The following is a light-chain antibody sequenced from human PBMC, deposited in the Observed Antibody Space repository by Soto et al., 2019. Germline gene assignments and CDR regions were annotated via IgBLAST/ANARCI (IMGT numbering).Light chain of an antibody. CDR1: NSDFGTYNL. V-gene: IGLV2-23*02. CDR3: CSYAGTTTRFV. Sequence: QSVLNQPAPVSGSPGQSITISRTGANSDFGTYNLVSWYQQHPGNAPKVIIYEVSKRPSGVSIRFSGSKSANTASLTISGLQAEDEADYYCCSYAGTTTRFVFGTGTKVTVL. CDR2: EVS. J-gene: IGLJ1*01.